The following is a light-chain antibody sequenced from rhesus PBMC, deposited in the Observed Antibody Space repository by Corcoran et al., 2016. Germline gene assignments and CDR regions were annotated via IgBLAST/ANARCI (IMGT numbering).Light chain of an antibody. CDR1: QGITND. CDR3: QHYYSTPYS. J-gene: IGKJ2*01. Sequence: DIQMTQSPSSLSASVGDRVTITCRASQGITNDFAWYQQKLVETPKLLINEASSLQSGLPSRFSGSGSGTDFTLTISSLQSEDFATYYCQHYYSTPYSFGQGTKVEIK. CDR2: EAS. V-gene: IGKV1-25*01.